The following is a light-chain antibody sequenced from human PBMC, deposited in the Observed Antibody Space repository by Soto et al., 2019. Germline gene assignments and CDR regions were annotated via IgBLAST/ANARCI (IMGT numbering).Light chain of an antibody. CDR1: QTISSW. Sequence: DIQMTQSPSTLSGSVGDRVTITCRASQTISSWLAWYQQKPGKAPKLLIYKASTLKSGVPSRFNGSGSGTDFTLTITALQSEDSATYYCHQNFNYPRTFGQGTKV. V-gene: IGKV1-5*03. J-gene: IGKJ1*01. CDR3: HQNFNYPRT. CDR2: KAS.